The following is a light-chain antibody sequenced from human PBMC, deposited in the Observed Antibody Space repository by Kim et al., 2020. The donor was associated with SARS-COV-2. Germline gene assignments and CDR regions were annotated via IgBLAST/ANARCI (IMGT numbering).Light chain of an antibody. V-gene: IGLV2-11*01. CDR1: RRHVGGYNY. CDR3: CSYAGSYTNYV. Sequence: QSATISCTGTRRHVGGYNYVSWYQQHPGKAPKPMIYDVSKRPSGVPDRFSGSKSGNTASLTISGLQAEDEADYYCCSYAGSYTNYVFGTGTKVTVL. CDR2: DVS. J-gene: IGLJ1*01.